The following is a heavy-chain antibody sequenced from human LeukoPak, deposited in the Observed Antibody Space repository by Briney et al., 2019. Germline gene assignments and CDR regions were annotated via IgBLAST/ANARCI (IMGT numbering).Heavy chain of an antibody. V-gene: IGHV4-39*01. D-gene: IGHD3-16*01. CDR3: ARHLGGSSLSDS. CDR2: IYYSGGT. CDR1: GGSLRTSNYY. Sequence: SETPSLTCTVPGGSLRTSNYYCAWIRQPPGKGLEWSVSIYYSGGTYYNPSLKSRITISVDTSKNQFSLKVSSVTAADTAVYYCARHLGGSSLSDSWGQGTRVTVSS. J-gene: IGHJ4*02.